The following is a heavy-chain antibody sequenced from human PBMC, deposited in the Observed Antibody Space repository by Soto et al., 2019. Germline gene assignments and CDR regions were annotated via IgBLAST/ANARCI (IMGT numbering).Heavy chain of an antibody. CDR2: INPNSGDT. Sequence: ASVKVSCKASGYTFTGYHMHWVRQAPGQGLEWMGWINPNSGDTDYAQKFQGRVTMTRDTSIITAYMELSRLTSDDTAVYYCARLVGSYLDYWGKGTLVTVSS. J-gene: IGHJ4*02. CDR3: ARLVGSYLDY. D-gene: IGHD3-10*01. V-gene: IGHV1-2*02. CDR1: GYTFTGYH.